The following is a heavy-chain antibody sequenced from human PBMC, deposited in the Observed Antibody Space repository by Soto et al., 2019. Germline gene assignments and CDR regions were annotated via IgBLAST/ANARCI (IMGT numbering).Heavy chain of an antibody. V-gene: IGHV3-30*18. CDR1: GFRFNDYD. J-gene: IGHJ4*02. CDR2: ISYDGNKK. Sequence: QVQMVESGGGVVQPGRSLGLSCVASGFRFNDYDMHWVRQAPGKGLEWVDAISYDGNKKNYAESVKGRFTIYRDNSKNTLSLQMNSLRAEDTAVYYCGKPGDRYLDTNGWYVYYVDHWGQGALVIVSS. CDR3: GKPGDRYLDTNGWYVYYVDH. D-gene: IGHD2-8*01.